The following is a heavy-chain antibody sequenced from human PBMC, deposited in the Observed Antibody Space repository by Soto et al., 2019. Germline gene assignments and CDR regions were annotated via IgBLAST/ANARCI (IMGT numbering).Heavy chain of an antibody. D-gene: IGHD3-22*01. CDR1: GGSFSGYY. CDR2: INHSGST. Sequence: SETLSLTCAVYGGSFSGYYWSWIRQPPGKGLEWIGEINHSGSTNYNPSLKSRVTISVDTSKNQSSLKLSSATAADTAVYYCAGYASSGYYYQDWGQGTLVTVSS. J-gene: IGHJ1*01. V-gene: IGHV4-34*01. CDR3: AGYASSGYYYQD.